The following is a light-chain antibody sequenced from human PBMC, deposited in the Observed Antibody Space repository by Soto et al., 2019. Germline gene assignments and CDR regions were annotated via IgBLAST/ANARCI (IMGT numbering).Light chain of an antibody. Sequence: DIQLTQSPSFLSASVGDRVTITCRASQGISSYLAWYQQKPGTAPKLLIYAASTLQSGVPSRLSGSGSGTEFTLTISSLQPEDFATYYCQQLNSYPLTFGGGTKVEIK. CDR3: QQLNSYPLT. J-gene: IGKJ4*01. CDR1: QGISSY. CDR2: AAS. V-gene: IGKV1-9*01.